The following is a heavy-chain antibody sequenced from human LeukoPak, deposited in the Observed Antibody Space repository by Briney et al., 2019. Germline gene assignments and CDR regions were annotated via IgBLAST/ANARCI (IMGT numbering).Heavy chain of an antibody. V-gene: IGHV3-30*18. CDR2: MSYDGGNK. Sequence: GGSLRLSCAASGFILTDYGMHWVRQAPGKGLDWVAFMSYDGGNKYYADSVKGRFTISRDNSKNTLYLQMNTLRAEDTAVYYCAKVGRDYGDYNGWFDPWGQGTLVTVSS. D-gene: IGHD4-17*01. CDR1: GFILTDYG. J-gene: IGHJ5*02. CDR3: AKVGRDYGDYNGWFDP.